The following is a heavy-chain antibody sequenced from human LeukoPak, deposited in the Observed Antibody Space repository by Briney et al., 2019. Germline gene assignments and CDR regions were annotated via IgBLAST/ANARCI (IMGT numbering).Heavy chain of an antibody. CDR2: IYYSGST. Sequence: SETLSLTCTVSGGSVSSYYLSWIRQPPGEGLEWIACIYYSGSTKYNPSLKSRVTISLDRSKNQFSLKLRSVTAADTAVYYCARLQVHCGGDCYTRWFDPWGQGTLVTVSS. J-gene: IGHJ5*02. D-gene: IGHD2-21*02. CDR1: GGSVSSYY. V-gene: IGHV4-59*08. CDR3: ARLQVHCGGDCYTRWFDP.